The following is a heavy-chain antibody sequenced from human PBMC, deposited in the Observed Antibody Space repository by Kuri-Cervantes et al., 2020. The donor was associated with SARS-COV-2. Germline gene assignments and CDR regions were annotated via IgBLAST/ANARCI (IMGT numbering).Heavy chain of an antibody. CDR2: INHSGNT. CDR3: AREFAGMDV. CDR1: GGSFSDYY. Sequence: GSLRLSCAVYGGSFSDYYWSWVRQPPGKGLEWIGEINHSGNTNYDPSLKSRVTISVDTSKNQFSLKLSSVTAADTAVYYCAREFAGMDVWGQGTTVTVSS. V-gene: IGHV4-34*01. J-gene: IGHJ6*02.